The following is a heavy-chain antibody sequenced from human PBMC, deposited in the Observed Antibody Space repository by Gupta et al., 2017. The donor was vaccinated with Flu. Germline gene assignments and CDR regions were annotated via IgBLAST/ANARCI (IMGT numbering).Heavy chain of an antibody. D-gene: IGHD2-15*01. CDR2: ITSMNSYI. V-gene: IGHV3-21*02. CDR3: ARDRGLFSDCSGFSH. Sequence: EVQLVESGGGLVRPVGSLSRSCAASGFTLVNYHMNWVRQAPGKGLECVSSITSMNSYIYYADSVRCRFTISRDNAKNSLFLQMTSLRAEDTAVYYCARDRGLFSDCSGFSHWGQGTLVTVSS. J-gene: IGHJ4*02. CDR1: GFTLVNYH.